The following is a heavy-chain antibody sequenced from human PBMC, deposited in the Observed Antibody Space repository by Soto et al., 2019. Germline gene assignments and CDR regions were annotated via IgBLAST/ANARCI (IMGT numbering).Heavy chain of an antibody. D-gene: IGHD3-22*01. Sequence: EVQLLESGGGLVQPGGSLRLSCAASGFTFSSYAMSWVRQAPGKGLEWVSAISGSGGSTYYADSVKGRFAISRDNSKNTLYLQMNSLRAEDTAVYYCAKDQTYDSSGYYYGVRWSALMFWGQGTMVTVSS. CDR3: AKDQTYDSSGYYYGVRWSALMF. V-gene: IGHV3-23*01. CDR1: GFTFSSYA. J-gene: IGHJ3*01. CDR2: ISGSGGST.